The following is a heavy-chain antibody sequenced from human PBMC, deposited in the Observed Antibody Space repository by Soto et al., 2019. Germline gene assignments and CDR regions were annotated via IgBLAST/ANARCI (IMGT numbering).Heavy chain of an antibody. J-gene: IGHJ6*02. CDR1: GFTFSSYS. D-gene: IGHD3-9*01. CDR2: ISSSSSYI. CDR3: ARDLGHDILTGYYWLYYGMDV. V-gene: IGHV3-21*01. Sequence: GGSLRLSCAASGFTFSSYSMNWVRQAPGKGLEWVSSISSSSSYIYYADSVKGRFTISRDNAKNSLYLQMNSLRAEDTAVYYCARDLGHDILTGYYWLYYGMDVWGQGTTVTVSS.